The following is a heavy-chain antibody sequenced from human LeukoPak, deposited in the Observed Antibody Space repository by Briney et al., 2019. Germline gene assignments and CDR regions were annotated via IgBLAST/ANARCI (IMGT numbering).Heavy chain of an antibody. V-gene: IGHV4-39*01. J-gene: IGHJ3*02. Sequence: PSETLSLTCTVSGGSISSSSYSWDWIRQPPGKGLEWIGNIYYRGSIYCNPSLKSRVTISVDTSKNQFSLKLSSVTAADTAVYYCATGGRYYEFDMWGQGTMVTVSS. CDR3: ATGGRYYEFDM. CDR2: IYYRGSI. D-gene: IGHD3-3*01. CDR1: GGSISSSSYS.